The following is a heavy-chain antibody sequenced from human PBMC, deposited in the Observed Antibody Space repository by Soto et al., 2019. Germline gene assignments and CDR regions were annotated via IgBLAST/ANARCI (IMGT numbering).Heavy chain of an antibody. J-gene: IGHJ6*02. CDR3: ARYLPGYYGMDV. Sequence: GASVKVSCKASGGTFSSYAISWVRQAPGQGLEWMGGIIPIFGTANYAQKFQGRVTITADESTSTAYMELSSLRSEDTAVYYCARYLPGYYGMDVWGQGTTVTVSS. CDR1: GGTFSSYA. V-gene: IGHV1-69*13. CDR2: IIPIFGTA. D-gene: IGHD2-2*01.